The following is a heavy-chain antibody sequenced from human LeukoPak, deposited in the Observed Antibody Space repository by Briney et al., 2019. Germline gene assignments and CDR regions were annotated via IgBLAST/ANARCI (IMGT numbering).Heavy chain of an antibody. CDR2: IYHSGST. CDR1: GGSISSGGYS. J-gene: IGHJ4*02. D-gene: IGHD2-15*01. CDR3: ARVVANTLDY. Sequence: SETLSLTCAVSGGSISSGGYSWSWIRQPPGKGLEWIGYIYHSGSTYYNPSLKSRVTISVDRSKNQFSLKLSSVTAADTAVYSCARVVANTLDYWGKGTLVTVSS. V-gene: IGHV4-30-2*01.